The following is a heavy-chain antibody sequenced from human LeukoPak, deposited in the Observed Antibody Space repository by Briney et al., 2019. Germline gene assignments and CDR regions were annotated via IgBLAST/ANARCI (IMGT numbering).Heavy chain of an antibody. D-gene: IGHD2-15*01. CDR1: VGTFSSYA. J-gene: IGHJ5*02. Sequence: SVKVSCKASVGTFSSYAISWVRQAPGHGLEWMGGIIPIFGTANYAQKFQGRVTITADESTSTAYMELSSLRSKDTAVYYCARRCSGGSCYLNWFDPWGQGTLVTVSS. V-gene: IGHV1-69*13. CDR3: ARRCSGGSCYLNWFDP. CDR2: IIPIFGTA.